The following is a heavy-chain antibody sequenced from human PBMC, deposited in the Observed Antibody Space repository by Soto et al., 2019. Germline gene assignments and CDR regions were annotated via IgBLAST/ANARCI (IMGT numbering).Heavy chain of an antibody. J-gene: IGHJ4*02. CDR3: AHCRGGVASF. D-gene: IGHD2-2*01. V-gene: IGHV2-5*02. CDR2: VYWDDSK. Sequence: QINLNESGPTLVKPTQTLTLTCTFSGFSLSTRDVGVGWIRQPPGEALEWLGVVYWDDSKTYSPSLESRLTITKDPSKNQVVLRMTKMDPVDTATYYCAHCRGGVASFWGQGTLVTVSS. CDR1: GFSLSTRDVG.